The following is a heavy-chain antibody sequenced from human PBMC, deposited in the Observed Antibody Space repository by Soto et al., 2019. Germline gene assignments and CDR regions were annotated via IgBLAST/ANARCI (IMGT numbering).Heavy chain of an antibody. V-gene: IGHV3-30*18. CDR1: TFTFSSYG. CDR3: AKRLWDSGIPTDLWFDP. Sequence: PGGSLRLSCAASTFTFSSYGMHWVRQAPGKGLEWVAVISSDGSNKYYADSVKGRFTISRDNSKNTVYLQMNSLKTEDTAVYYCAKRLWDSGIPTDLWFDPWGQGTLVTVSS. J-gene: IGHJ5*02. CDR2: ISSDGSNK. D-gene: IGHD6-13*01.